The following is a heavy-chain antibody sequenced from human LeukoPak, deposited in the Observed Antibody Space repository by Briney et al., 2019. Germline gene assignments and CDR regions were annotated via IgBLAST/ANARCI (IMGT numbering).Heavy chain of an antibody. J-gene: IGHJ4*02. Sequence: PGGSLRLSCAASGFIFSSHVMSWVRQAPEKGLEWVSAISGSGDITSYADSVTGRFTISRDNSKNTLHLQMHSLRAEDTAVYYCAKDLGGTYYPFDYWGQGTLVTVSS. CDR2: ISGSGDIT. CDR3: AKDLGGTYYPFDY. D-gene: IGHD1-26*01. V-gene: IGHV3-23*01. CDR1: GFIFSSHV.